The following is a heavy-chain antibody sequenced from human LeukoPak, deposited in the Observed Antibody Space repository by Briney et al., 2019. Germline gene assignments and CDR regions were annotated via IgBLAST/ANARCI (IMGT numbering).Heavy chain of an antibody. CDR3: AKDAGTYDFWSGYAFDI. V-gene: IGHV3-23*01. CDR1: GFTFSSYA. CDR2: ISGSGGST. J-gene: IGHJ3*02. Sequence: PGGSLRLSCAASGFTFSSYAMHWVRQAPGKGLEWVSAISGSGGSTYYADSVKGRFTISRDNSKNTLYLQMNSLRAEDTAVYYCAKDAGTYDFWSGYAFDIWGQGTMVTVSS. D-gene: IGHD3-3*01.